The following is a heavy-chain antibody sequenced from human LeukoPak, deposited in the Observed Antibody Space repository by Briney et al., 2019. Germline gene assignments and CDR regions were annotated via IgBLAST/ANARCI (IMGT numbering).Heavy chain of an antibody. D-gene: IGHD2-21*02. V-gene: IGHV3-23*01. Sequence: GGSLRLSCAVSGITLSDYGMSWVRQAPGKGLEWVAGISDSGGSTYYADSVKGRFTISRDNSKNTLYLQMDRLRAEDTAVYYCARGQVGGVYCDGDCYLVDYRGQGTLVTVSS. J-gene: IGHJ4*02. CDR1: GITLSDYG. CDR2: ISDSGGST. CDR3: ARGQVGGVYCDGDCYLVDY.